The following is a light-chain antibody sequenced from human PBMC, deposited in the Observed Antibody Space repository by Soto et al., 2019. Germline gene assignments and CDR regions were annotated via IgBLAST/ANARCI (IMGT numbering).Light chain of an antibody. CDR1: QSVTSN. J-gene: IGKJ2*01. Sequence: EVVMTQSPATLSVSPGERATLSCRASQSVTSNLAWYQQKPGQAPRLLIYGASTRATGIPARFSGSGSGTEFTLTISSLQSEDFADYYCQQYNNWPPYTFGQATQLAIK. CDR3: QQYNNWPPYT. CDR2: GAS. V-gene: IGKV3-15*01.